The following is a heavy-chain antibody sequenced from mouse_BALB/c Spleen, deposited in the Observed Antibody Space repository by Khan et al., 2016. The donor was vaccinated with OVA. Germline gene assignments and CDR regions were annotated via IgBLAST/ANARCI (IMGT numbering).Heavy chain of an antibody. CDR2: IWGGGST. Sequence: VKLEESGPGLVAPSQSLSITCTVSGFSLTDYGVSWIRQPPGKGLEWLGVIWGGGSTYYNSALKSRLSISKDNSESQVFLKMNSLQTDDTAIYYCAKGVWSYYFTLDYWGQGTSVTVSS. V-gene: IGHV2-6-5*01. J-gene: IGHJ4*01. CDR1: GFSLTDYG. CDR3: AKGVWSYYFTLDY. D-gene: IGHD2-10*02.